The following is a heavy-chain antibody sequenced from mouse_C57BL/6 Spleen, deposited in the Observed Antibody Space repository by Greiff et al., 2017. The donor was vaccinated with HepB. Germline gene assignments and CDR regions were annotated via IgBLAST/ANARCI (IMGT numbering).Heavy chain of an antibody. CDR2: IRSKSNNYAT. CDR1: GFSFNTYA. CDR3: VRQDYGSPFAY. J-gene: IGHJ3*01. Sequence: EVKVVESGGGLVQPKGSLKLSCAASGFSFNTYAMNWVRQAPGKGLEWVARIRSKSNNYATYYADSVKDRFTISRDDSESMLYLQMNNLKTEDTAMYYCVRQDYGSPFAYWGQGTLVTVSA. D-gene: IGHD1-1*01. V-gene: IGHV10-1*01.